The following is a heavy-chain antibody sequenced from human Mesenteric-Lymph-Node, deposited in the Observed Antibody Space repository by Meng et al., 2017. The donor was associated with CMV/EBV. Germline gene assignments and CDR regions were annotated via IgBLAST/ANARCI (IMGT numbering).Heavy chain of an antibody. Sequence: TVSGASVSDGNYYWSWIRQPPGKGLEWIGYIYYSGSTNYNPSLKSRVTMSLDTSKNQFSLRLTSVTAADTAVYYCATLSYSNMYLIDYWGQGTLVTVSS. D-gene: IGHD3-10*01. CDR2: IYYSGST. J-gene: IGHJ4*02. V-gene: IGHV4-61*01. CDR1: GASVSDGNYY. CDR3: ATLSYSNMYLIDY.